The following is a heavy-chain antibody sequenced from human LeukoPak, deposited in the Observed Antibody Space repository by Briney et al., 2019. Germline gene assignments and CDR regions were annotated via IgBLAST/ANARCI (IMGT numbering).Heavy chain of an antibody. CDR2: ISYDGSNK. CDR3: ARGKDPWVSVGDAFDI. V-gene: IGHV3-30-3*01. CDR1: GFTFSSYA. J-gene: IGHJ3*02. D-gene: IGHD3-16*01. Sequence: GGSLRLSCAASGFTFSSYAMHWVRQAPGKGLEWVAVISYDGSNKYYADSVKGRFTISRDNSKNTLYLQMNSLRAEDTAVYYCARGKDPWVSVGDAFDIWGQGTMVTVSS.